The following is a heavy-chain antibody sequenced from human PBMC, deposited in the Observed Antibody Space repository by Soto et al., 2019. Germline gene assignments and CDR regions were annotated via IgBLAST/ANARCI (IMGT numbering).Heavy chain of an antibody. V-gene: IGHV4-30-2*01. D-gene: IGHD3-10*01. CDR2: ISHTGST. J-gene: IGHJ5*02. Sequence: LTCAVSGGSITSGNSYSWSWIRQPPGKGLEWIGSISHTGSTSYNPSLKSRLTMSVDESKNQFSLRLSSVTAADMAVYYCARAVAPYFGTWFDPWGQGILVTVSS. CDR1: GGSITSGNSYS. CDR3: ARAVAPYFGTWFDP.